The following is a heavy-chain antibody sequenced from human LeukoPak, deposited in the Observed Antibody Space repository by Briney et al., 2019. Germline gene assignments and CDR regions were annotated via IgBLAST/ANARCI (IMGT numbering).Heavy chain of an antibody. CDR3: ALYDSRRGGSIDY. J-gene: IGHJ4*02. V-gene: IGHV4-39*07. CDR2: IYDSGST. CDR1: GGSIRSSYYY. Sequence: SETLSLTCTVSGGSIRSSYYYWGWIRQPPGKGLEWIGSIYDSGSTYYNPSLKSRVTISVDTSKNQFSLKLNSVTAADTAVYYCALYDSRRGGSIDYWGQGTLVTVSS. D-gene: IGHD3-22*01.